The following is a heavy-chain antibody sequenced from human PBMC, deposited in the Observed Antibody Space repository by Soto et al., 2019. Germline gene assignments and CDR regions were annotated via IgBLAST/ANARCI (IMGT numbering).Heavy chain of an antibody. V-gene: IGHV1-3*01. Sequence: GASVKVSCKACGYGFTSYIMHWVRQAPGQRPEWMAWINVGNGNTKYSQKFQGRVTITRDTSASTAYMELSSLRSEDTAVYYCARGILWSGSFYFDYWRQGTPVTVSS. CDR2: INVGNGNT. D-gene: IGHD1-26*01. CDR3: ARGILWSGSFYFDY. J-gene: IGHJ4*02. CDR1: GYGFTSYI.